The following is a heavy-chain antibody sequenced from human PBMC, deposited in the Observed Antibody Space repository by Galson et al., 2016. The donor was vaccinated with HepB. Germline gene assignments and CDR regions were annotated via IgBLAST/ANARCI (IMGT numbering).Heavy chain of an antibody. V-gene: IGHV2-70*20. D-gene: IGHD6-13*01. CDR1: GFSLNTGGLS. J-gene: IGHJ4*02. CDR2: IDWDDER. CDR3: STDGNSPDY. Sequence: PALVKPTQTLTLTCTFSGFSLNTGGLSVSWVRQPPGRALEWLAFIDWDDERYYSASLKTRLTISKDTSKNQVVLTMTSLKIEDTAMYYCSTDGNSPDYWGQGTLVTVSS.